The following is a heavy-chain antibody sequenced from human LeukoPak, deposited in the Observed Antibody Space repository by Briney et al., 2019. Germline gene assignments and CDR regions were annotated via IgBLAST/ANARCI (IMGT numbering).Heavy chain of an antibody. CDR3: ARVANY. Sequence: SETLSLTCAVYGGSFSGYYWSWIRQPTGKGLEWIGEINHSGSTNYNPSLKSRVTISVDTSKNQFSLKLSSVTAADTAVYYCARVANYWGQGTLVTVSS. CDR2: INHSGST. CDR1: GGSFSGYY. J-gene: IGHJ4*02. V-gene: IGHV4-34*01.